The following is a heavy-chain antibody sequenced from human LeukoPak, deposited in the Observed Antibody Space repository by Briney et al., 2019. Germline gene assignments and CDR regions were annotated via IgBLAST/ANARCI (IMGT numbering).Heavy chain of an antibody. CDR2: IKQDGSEK. J-gene: IGHJ4*02. V-gene: IGHV3-7*01. CDR3: ASLPPPNYDFWSGPTDY. Sequence: GGSLRLSCAASGFTFSSYWMSWVRQAPGKGLEWVANIKQDGSEKYYVDSVKGRFTISRDNAKNSLYLQMNSLRAEDTAVYYCASLPPPNYDFWSGPTDYWGQGTLVTVSS. D-gene: IGHD3-3*01. CDR1: GFTFSSYW.